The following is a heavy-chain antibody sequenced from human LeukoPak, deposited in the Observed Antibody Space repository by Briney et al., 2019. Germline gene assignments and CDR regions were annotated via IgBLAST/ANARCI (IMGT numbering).Heavy chain of an antibody. CDR2: IKQDGSEK. CDR3: ARVQGSGSYYKTGYYYYYMDV. CDR1: GFTFSSYW. J-gene: IGHJ6*03. V-gene: IGHV3-7*03. D-gene: IGHD3-10*01. Sequence: GGSLRLSCAASGFTFSSYWMSWVRQAPGKGLEWVANIKQDGSEKYYVDSVKGRFTISRDNAKNSLYLQMNSLKTEDTAVYYCARVQGSGSYYKTGYYYYYMDVWGKGTTVTVSS.